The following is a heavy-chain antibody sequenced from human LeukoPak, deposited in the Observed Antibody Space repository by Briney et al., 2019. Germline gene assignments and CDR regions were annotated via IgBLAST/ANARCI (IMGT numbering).Heavy chain of an antibody. D-gene: IGHD3-10*01. CDR2: ISVYNGNT. J-gene: IGHJ4*02. CDR3: ARRNYGSGSYYGFDY. CDR1: GYTFTIYG. Sequence: ASVTVSSKASGYTFTIYGISWVRQAPGQGLEWMGWISVYNGNTKYAQSLQGRVTMTTDTSTSTAYMELRSLRSDDTAVYYCARRNYGSGSYYGFDYWGQGTLVTVSS. V-gene: IGHV1-18*01.